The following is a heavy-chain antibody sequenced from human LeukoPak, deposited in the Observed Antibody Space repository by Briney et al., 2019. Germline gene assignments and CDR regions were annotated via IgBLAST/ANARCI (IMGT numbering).Heavy chain of an antibody. Sequence: GGSLRLSCAASGFTFSSYEMNWVRQAPGKGLEWVSYISSSGSTIYYADSVKGRFTISRDNAKISLYLQMNSLRAEDTAVYYCAREGPYYYGMDVWGQGTTVTVSS. V-gene: IGHV3-48*03. J-gene: IGHJ6*02. CDR2: ISSSGSTI. CDR1: GFTFSSYE. CDR3: AREGPYYYGMDV.